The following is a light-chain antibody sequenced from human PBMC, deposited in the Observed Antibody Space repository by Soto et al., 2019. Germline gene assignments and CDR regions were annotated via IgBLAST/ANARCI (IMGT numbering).Light chain of an antibody. V-gene: IGLV2-14*01. CDR2: DVN. CDR1: SNDIGAYRF. J-gene: IGLJ2*01. CDR3: SSYTRSTTLV. Sequence: QSALTQPASVSGSPGQWIAISCTGTSNDIGAYRFVSWYQQHPGKAPKLIISDVNSRPSGVSDRFSGSKSGNTASLAISGLQADDESDYYCSSYTRSTTLVFGGGTKVTVL.